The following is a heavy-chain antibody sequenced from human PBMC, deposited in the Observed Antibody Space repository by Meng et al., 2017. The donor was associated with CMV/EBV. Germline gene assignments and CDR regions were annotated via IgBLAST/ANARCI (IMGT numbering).Heavy chain of an antibody. Sequence: GGSLRLSCAASGFTFSSYSMNWVRQAPGKGLEWVSSISSSSSYIYYADSVEGRFTISRDNAKNSLYLQMNSLRAEDTAVYYCARVPYSSSWYEPSPVYWGQGTLVTVSS. J-gene: IGHJ4*02. D-gene: IGHD6-13*01. V-gene: IGHV3-21*01. CDR2: ISSSSSYI. CDR1: GFTFSSYS. CDR3: ARVPYSSSWYEPSPVY.